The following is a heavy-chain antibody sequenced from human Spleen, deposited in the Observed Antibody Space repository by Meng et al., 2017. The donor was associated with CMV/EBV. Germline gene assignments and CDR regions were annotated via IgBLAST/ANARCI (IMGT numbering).Heavy chain of an antibody. CDR3: ARAYCGGDCYLELYYYYYGMDV. D-gene: IGHD2-21*01. V-gene: IGHV1-69*05. J-gene: IGHJ6*02. CDR1: GYTFANYD. Sequence: SVKVSCKASGYTFANYDMNWVRQATGQGLEWMGGIIPIFGTTNYAQKFQGRVTVTTDESTSTAYMELRSLRSEDTAVYYCARAYCGGDCYLELYYYYYGMDVWGQGTTVTVSS. CDR2: IIPIFGTT.